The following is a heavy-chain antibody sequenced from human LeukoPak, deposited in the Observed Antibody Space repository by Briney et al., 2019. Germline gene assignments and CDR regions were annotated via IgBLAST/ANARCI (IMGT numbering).Heavy chain of an antibody. CDR2: INPNSGGT. J-gene: IGHJ4*02. V-gene: IGHV1-2*02. CDR3: ARCVQSVEWLDPRYFDY. D-gene: IGHD6-19*01. Sequence: GASVKVSCKASGYTFTGYYMHWVRQAPGQRLEWMGWINPNSGGTNYAQKLQGRVTMTTDTSTSTAYMELRSLRSDDTAVYYCARCVQSVEWLDPRYFDYWGQGTLVTVSS. CDR1: GYTFTGYY.